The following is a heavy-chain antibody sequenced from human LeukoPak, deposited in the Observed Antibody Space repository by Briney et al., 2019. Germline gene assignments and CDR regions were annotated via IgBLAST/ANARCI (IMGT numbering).Heavy chain of an antibody. CDR3: TREAPGGDYYDSSGYGTSY. CDR1: GLTFRNAW. J-gene: IGHJ4*02. D-gene: IGHD3-22*01. CDR2: IKSKTDGGTT. V-gene: IGHV3-15*01. Sequence: GGSLRLSCAASGLTFRNAWMSWVRQAPGKGLEWVGRIKSKTDGGTTDYAAPVKGRFTISRDDSKNTLYLQMTSLKTEDTAVYYCTREAPGGDYYDSSGYGTSYWGQGTLVTVSS.